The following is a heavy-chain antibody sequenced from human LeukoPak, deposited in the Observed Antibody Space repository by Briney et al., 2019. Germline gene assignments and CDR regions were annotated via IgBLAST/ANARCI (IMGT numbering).Heavy chain of an antibody. CDR3: TTEVAGGVLRDFDY. J-gene: IGHJ4*02. CDR2: IKNKIDGGTR. CDR1: GFTFSNAW. Sequence: GGSLRLSCVASGFTFSNAWINWVRQAPGKGLEWVGRIKNKIDGGTRDYAAPVKGRFTISRDDSKNTLYLQMNSLKIEDTAVYYCTTEVAGGVLRDFDYWGQGTLVTVSS. V-gene: IGHV3-15*07. D-gene: IGHD3-16*01.